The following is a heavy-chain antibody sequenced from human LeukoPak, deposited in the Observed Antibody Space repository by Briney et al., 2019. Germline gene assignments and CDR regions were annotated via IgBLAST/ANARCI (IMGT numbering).Heavy chain of an antibody. CDR2: ISSSSSYI. V-gene: IGHV3-21*01. D-gene: IGHD3-9*01. J-gene: IGHJ4*02. CDR1: GFTFSSYE. Sequence: GGSLRLSCAASGFTFSSYEMNWVRQAPGKGLEWVSSISSSSSYIYYADSVKGRFTISRDNAKNSLYLQMNSLRAEDTAVYYCARNINYDILTGYYNVDGFDYWGQGTLVTVSS. CDR3: ARNINYDILTGYYNVDGFDY.